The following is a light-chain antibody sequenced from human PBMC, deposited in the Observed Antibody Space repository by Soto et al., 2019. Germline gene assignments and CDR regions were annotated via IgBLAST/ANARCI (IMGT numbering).Light chain of an antibody. CDR1: QSISSW. Sequence: DIRMTQSPSTLSASVGDRVTITCRASQSISSWLAWYQQKPGKAPKLLIYKASSLESGVPSRFSGSGSGTEFTLTISSLQPDDFATYYCQQYNSYSPLTFGPGTKVDIK. CDR2: KAS. CDR3: QQYNSYSPLT. V-gene: IGKV1-5*03. J-gene: IGKJ3*01.